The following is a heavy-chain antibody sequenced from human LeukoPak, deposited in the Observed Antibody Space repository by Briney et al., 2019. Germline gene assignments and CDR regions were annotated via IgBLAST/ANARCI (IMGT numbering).Heavy chain of an antibody. Sequence: PGGSLRLSCAASGFTFSNSWMSWVRQAPGKGLEWVANVKPDGSDKYYVDSLKGRFTISRDNAKNSLYLQMNSLRAEDTAVYYCAEGNSFDIWGQGTMVTVSS. J-gene: IGHJ3*02. CDR2: VKPDGSDK. D-gene: IGHD2/OR15-2a*01. V-gene: IGHV3-7*01. CDR3: AEGNSFDI. CDR1: GFTFSNSW.